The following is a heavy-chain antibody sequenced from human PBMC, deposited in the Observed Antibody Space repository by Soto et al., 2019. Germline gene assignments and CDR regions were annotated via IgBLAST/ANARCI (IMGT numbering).Heavy chain of an antibody. V-gene: IGHV3-7*01. J-gene: IGHJ6*02. D-gene: IGHD2-15*01. CDR3: ARCSVGSGRWGYYYGMDV. CDR1: GFTFSSYW. CDR2: IKQDGSEK. Sequence: EVQLVESGGGLVQPGGSLRLSCAASGFTFSSYWMSWVRQAPGKGLEWVANIKQDGSEKYYVDSVKGRFTISRDNAKNSLYRQMNSLRAEDTAVYYCARCSVGSGRWGYYYGMDVWGQGTTVTVSS.